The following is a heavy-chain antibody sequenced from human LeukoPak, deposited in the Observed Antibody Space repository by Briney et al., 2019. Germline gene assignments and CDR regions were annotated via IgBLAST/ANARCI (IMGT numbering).Heavy chain of an antibody. V-gene: IGHV4-30-4*01. Sequence: SQTLSLTCTVSGGSISSGDYYWSWIRQPPGKGLEWIGYIYYSGSTYYNPSLKSRVTISVDTSKNQFSLKLSSVTAADTAVYYCARVVVVPAATSVQWRDAFDIWGQGTMVTVSS. J-gene: IGHJ3*02. CDR3: ARVVVVPAATSVQWRDAFDI. D-gene: IGHD2-2*01. CDR1: GGSISSGDYY. CDR2: IYYSGST.